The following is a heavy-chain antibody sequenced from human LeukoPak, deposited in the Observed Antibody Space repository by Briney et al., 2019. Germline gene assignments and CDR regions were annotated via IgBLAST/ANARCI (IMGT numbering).Heavy chain of an antibody. D-gene: IGHD4-17*01. CDR2: IKNDGSST. J-gene: IGHJ4*02. CDR1: GFTFSSYW. Sequence: PGGSLRLSCAASGFTFSSYWMHWVRQVPGKGLVWVSRIKNDGSSTSYADSEKGRFTISRDNAKNTLYLQMNSLRAEDTAVYYCARRGGDYFDYWGQGTLVIVSS. CDR3: ARRGGDYFDY. V-gene: IGHV3-74*01.